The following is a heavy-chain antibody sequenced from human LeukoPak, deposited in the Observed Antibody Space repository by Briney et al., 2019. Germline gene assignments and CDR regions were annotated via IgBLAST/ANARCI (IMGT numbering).Heavy chain of an antibody. CDR1: GFAFSSYW. CDR3: ASASRGYSLTFDY. Sequence: GGSLRLSCAASGFAFSSYWMHWVRQAPGKGLVWVSRINGDGTSTNYADSVKGRFTISRDNAKNTLYLQLNSLRVEDTAVYYCASASRGYSLTFDYWGQGSLVTVSS. D-gene: IGHD5-12*01. V-gene: IGHV3-74*01. CDR2: INGDGTST. J-gene: IGHJ4*02.